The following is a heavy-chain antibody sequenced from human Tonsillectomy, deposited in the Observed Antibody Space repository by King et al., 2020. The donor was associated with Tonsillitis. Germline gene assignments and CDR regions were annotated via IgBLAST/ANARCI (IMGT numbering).Heavy chain of an antibody. D-gene: IGHD3-10*01. J-gene: IGHJ4*02. V-gene: IGHV3-21*01. CDR2: ISSSSSYI. CDR1: GFTCSSYS. Sequence: VQLVESGGGLVKPGGSLRLSWSASGFTCSSYSMNWVCQAPGKGLEWVSSISSSSSYIYYADSVKVRCTISRDNAKNSLYLQMNSLRAEDTAVYYCAGYIRGYYFDYWGQGTLVTVSS. CDR3: AGYIRGYYFDY.